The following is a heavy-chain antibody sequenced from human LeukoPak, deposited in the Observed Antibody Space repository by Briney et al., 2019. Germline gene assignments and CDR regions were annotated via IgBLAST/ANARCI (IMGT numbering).Heavy chain of an antibody. Sequence: GASLQISSKGSGYGSTSYWIGWWRRLPGKGREGLGIIYPGDSGTRYNPSFQGQVTISADMSISTAYLQWSSLKASDTPMYYCARRTVVTPWYLDYWGQGTLVTVSS. J-gene: IGHJ4*02. CDR2: IYPGDSGT. CDR1: GYGSTSYW. D-gene: IGHD4-23*01. V-gene: IGHV5-51*01. CDR3: ARRTVVTPWYLDY.